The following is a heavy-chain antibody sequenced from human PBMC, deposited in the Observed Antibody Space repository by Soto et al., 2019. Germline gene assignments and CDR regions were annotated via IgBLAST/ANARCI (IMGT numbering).Heavy chain of an antibody. CDR1: VFGFHAYW. Sequence: VGSLRLFCVSSVFGFHAYWMHCVRQFPGKWLVWVARINSDGDTSTYADSVKGRFSISRDNTKNTLFLQMNGLRDDDTAVYYCTRDWFEYCGLGNYYPCFD. CDR3: TRDWFEYCGLGNYYPCFD. V-gene: IGHV3-74*01. CDR2: INSDGDTS. J-gene: IGHJ2*01. D-gene: IGHD3-10*01.